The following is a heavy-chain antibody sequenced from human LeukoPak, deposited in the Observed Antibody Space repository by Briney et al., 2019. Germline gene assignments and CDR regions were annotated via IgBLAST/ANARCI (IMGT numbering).Heavy chain of an antibody. CDR1: GGSISSSSYY. J-gene: IGHJ4*02. CDR3: ARGQGTVTTH. Sequence: SETLSLTCTVSGGSISSSSYYWGWIRQPPGKGLEWIGSIYYSGSTYYNPSLKSRVTISVDTSKNQFSLKLSSVTAADTAVYYCARGQGTVTTHWGQGTLVTVSS. V-gene: IGHV4-39*01. D-gene: IGHD4-17*01. CDR2: IYYSGST.